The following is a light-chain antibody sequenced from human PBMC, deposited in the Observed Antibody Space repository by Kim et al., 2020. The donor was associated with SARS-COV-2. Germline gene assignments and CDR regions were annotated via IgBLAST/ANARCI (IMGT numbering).Light chain of an antibody. CDR3: MQYTHWPHT. CDR1: QSLGPSSGNVH. J-gene: IGKJ2*01. Sequence: QQASISCTSSQSLGPSSGNVHLSWFHQRPGQSPRRLIHEVSNRESGVPDRFSGSGSGADFTLKISRVEAEDVGVYYCMQYTHWPHTFGQGTKLEI. V-gene: IGKV2-30*02. CDR2: EVS.